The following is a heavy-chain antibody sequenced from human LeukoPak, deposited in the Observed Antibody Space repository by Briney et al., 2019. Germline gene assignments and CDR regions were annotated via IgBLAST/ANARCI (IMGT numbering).Heavy chain of an antibody. CDR2: IHYRSRWYN. Sequence: PSQTLSLTCAISGDSVSSNSAAWNWLRQSPSRGLEWLGRIHYRSRWYNEYALSVKSRITINPDTSKNQFSLQLNSVTPEDTAVYYCARVTEKQYLPFDSWGQGTLVTVSS. V-gene: IGHV6-1*01. J-gene: IGHJ4*02. CDR1: GDSVSSNSAA. D-gene: IGHD6-19*01. CDR3: ARVTEKQYLPFDS.